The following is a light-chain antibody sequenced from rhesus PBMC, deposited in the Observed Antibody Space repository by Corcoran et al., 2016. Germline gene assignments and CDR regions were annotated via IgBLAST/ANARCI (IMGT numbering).Light chain of an antibody. Sequence: DIQMSQSPSSLSAAVGDRVTITCRASQGISSYLNWYKQKPGKAPKLLIYYTNSLESGVPSRFSGSGSGTEFTLTISSLQPEDFATYYCQLGNGNPLSFGGGTRVELK. CDR1: QGISSY. CDR2: YTN. CDR3: QLGNGNPLS. J-gene: IGKJ4*01. V-gene: IGKV1-32*02.